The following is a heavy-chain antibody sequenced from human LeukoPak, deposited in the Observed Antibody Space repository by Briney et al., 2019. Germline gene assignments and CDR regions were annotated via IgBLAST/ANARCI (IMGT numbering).Heavy chain of an antibody. CDR2: ISAYNGNA. Sequence: ASVKVSCKASGYTFTSYGISWVRQAPGQGLEWMGWISAYNGNANYAQKLQGRVTMTTDTSTSTAYMELRSLRSDDTAVYYCAREGYSYGLNWFDPWGQGTLVTVSS. D-gene: IGHD5-18*01. CDR1: GYTFTSYG. J-gene: IGHJ5*02. CDR3: AREGYSYGLNWFDP. V-gene: IGHV1-18*01.